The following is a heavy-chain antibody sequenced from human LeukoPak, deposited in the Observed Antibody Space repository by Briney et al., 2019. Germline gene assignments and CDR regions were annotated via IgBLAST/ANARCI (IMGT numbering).Heavy chain of an antibody. CDR1: GYTFTGYY. CDR3: ASDSTTITTGSDY. J-gene: IGHJ4*02. CDR2: INPYSGGT. D-gene: IGHD4-11*01. Sequence: GASVKVSCKASGYTFTGYYMHWVRQAPGQGLEWMGWINPYSGGTNYAQKFQGRVTMTRDTSISTAYMELSRLRSDDTAVYYCASDSTTITTGSDYWGQGTLVTVSS. V-gene: IGHV1-2*02.